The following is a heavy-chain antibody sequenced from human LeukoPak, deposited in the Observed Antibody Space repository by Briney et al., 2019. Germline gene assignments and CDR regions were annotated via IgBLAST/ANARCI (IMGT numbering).Heavy chain of an antibody. CDR2: IRSKAYGGTT. D-gene: IGHD3-3*01. Sequence: GRSLRLSCTASGFTFGDYAMSWVRQAPGKGLEWVGFIRSKAYGGTTEYAAPVKGRFTISRDDSKSTAYLQMNSLKTEDTAVYYCTRTEWPDDWYFDLWGRGTLVTVSS. CDR3: TRTEWPDDWYFDL. J-gene: IGHJ2*01. CDR1: GFTFGDYA. V-gene: IGHV3-49*04.